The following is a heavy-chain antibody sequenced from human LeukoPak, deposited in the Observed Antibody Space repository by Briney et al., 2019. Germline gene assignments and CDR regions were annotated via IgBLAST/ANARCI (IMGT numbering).Heavy chain of an antibody. CDR2: ISGSGNKK. J-gene: IGHJ5*02. CDR3: ARVGVVGATSSNWFDP. D-gene: IGHD1-26*01. V-gene: IGHV3-11*04. Sequence: PGGSLRLSCVTSGFTFSHYYMTWIRQAPGKGLEWVSYISGSGNKKYYADSVKGRFTISRDNSKNTLYLQMNSLRAEDTAVYYCARVGVVGATSSNWFDPWGQGTLVTVSS. CDR1: GFTFSHYY.